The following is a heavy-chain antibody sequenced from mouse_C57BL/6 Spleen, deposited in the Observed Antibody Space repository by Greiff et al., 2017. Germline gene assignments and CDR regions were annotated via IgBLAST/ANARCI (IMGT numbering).Heavy chain of an antibody. Sequence: EVMLVESGGGLVQPKGSLKLSCAASGFSFNTYAMNWVRQAPGKGLEWVARIRSKSNNYATYYADSVKDRFTISRDDSESMLYLQMNNLKTEDTAMYYCVRHPYSNYWYFDVWGTGTTVTVSS. D-gene: IGHD2-5*01. CDR3: VRHPYSNYWYFDV. CDR2: IRSKSNNYAT. V-gene: IGHV10-1*01. J-gene: IGHJ1*03. CDR1: GFSFNTYA.